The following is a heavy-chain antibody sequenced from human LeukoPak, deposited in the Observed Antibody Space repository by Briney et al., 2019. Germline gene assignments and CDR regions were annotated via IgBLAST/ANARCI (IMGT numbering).Heavy chain of an antibody. Sequence: SETLSLTCTVSCGSISSYYWSWIRQPPGKGLEWIGYIYYSGSTNYNPSLKSRVTISVDTSKSQFSLKLSSVTAADTAVYYCARLRGRDGYNSDYWGQGTLVTVSS. J-gene: IGHJ4*02. D-gene: IGHD5-24*01. CDR2: IYYSGST. V-gene: IGHV4-59*08. CDR1: CGSISSYY. CDR3: ARLRGRDGYNSDY.